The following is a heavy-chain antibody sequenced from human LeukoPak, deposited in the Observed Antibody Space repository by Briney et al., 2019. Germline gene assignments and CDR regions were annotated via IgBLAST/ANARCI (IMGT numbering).Heavy chain of an antibody. Sequence: PSQTLSLTCTVSGGSISSGDYYWSWIRQPPGKGLEWIGYIYYSGSTYYNPSLKSRVTISVDTSKNQFSLKLSSVTAADTAVYYCARDKVGGYGPLDAFDISGQGTMVTVSS. V-gene: IGHV4-30-4*08. CDR2: IYYSGST. CDR3: ARDKVGGYGPLDAFDI. D-gene: IGHD5-12*01. J-gene: IGHJ3*02. CDR1: GGSISSGDYY.